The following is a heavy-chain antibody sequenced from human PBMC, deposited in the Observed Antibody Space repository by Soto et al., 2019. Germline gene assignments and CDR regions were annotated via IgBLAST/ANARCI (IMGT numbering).Heavy chain of an antibody. CDR3: AMDLYGGSSRFDY. CDR1: GFTFSNNG. V-gene: IGHV3-30*03. D-gene: IGHD2-15*01. CDR2: ISSDGSKK. J-gene: IGHJ4*02. Sequence: QVQLVESGGGVVQPGRTLRLSCVASGFTFSNNGIHWVRQAPGKGLEWVAVISSDGSKKYYADSVKGRFTISRDNSKNTLYLQMNSLRAEDTAVYYCAMDLYGGSSRFDYGGQGPLVTVSS.